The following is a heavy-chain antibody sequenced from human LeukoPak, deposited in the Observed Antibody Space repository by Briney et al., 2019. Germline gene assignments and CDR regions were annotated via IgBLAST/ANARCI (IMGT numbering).Heavy chain of an antibody. CDR3: ARDRSGVGATFPYYYYGMDV. V-gene: IGHV3-48*02. Sequence: PGGSLRLSCAASGFTFSSYSMNWVRHAPGKGLEWVSYISSSSSTIYYADSVKGRFTISRDNAKNSLYLQMNSLRDEDTAVYYSARDRSGVGATFPYYYYGMDVWGQGTTVTVSS. J-gene: IGHJ6*02. D-gene: IGHD1-26*01. CDR1: GFTFSSYS. CDR2: ISSSSSTI.